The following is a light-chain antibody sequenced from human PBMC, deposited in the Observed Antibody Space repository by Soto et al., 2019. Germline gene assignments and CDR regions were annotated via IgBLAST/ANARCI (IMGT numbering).Light chain of an antibody. CDR1: SSNIGAGYD. CDR3: QSYDSSMGVA. CDR2: GST. J-gene: IGLJ2*01. Sequence: QSVLTQPPSGSGAPGQRVIISCTGRSSNIGAGYDVHWYQQLPGPAPKLLIYGSTIRPSRAPDRFSGSKSVSSASLAITGLQAEEEADYYCQSYDSSMGVAFGGGTKLTVL. V-gene: IGLV1-40*01.